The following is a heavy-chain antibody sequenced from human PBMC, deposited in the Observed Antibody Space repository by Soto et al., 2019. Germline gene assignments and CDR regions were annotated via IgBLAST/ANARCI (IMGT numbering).Heavy chain of an antibody. CDR3: ARRPSSGWSWYFDL. D-gene: IGHD6-19*01. CDR1: GYTFTNYD. V-gene: IGHV1-8*01. CDR2: MNPNSGNT. J-gene: IGHJ2*01. Sequence: QVQLVQSGAEVKKPGASVKVSCKASGYTFTNYDINSVRQATGQGLEWMGRMNPNSGNTGYAQKFQGRVTMTRNTSITTAYLELSSLRSEDTAVYYCARRPSSGWSWYFDLWGRGTLVTVSS.